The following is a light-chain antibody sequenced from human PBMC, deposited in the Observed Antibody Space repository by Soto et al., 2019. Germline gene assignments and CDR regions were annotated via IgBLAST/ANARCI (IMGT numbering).Light chain of an antibody. Sequence: QSALTQPASVSGSPGQSITISCTGTSSDVGAYDFVSWYQQVPGEAPKLIIFDVINRPSGVSHRFFGSKSGNTASLTISGLQAEDGADYYCSSLSATNTLLFGGGTKLTVL. CDR2: DVI. CDR3: SSLSATNTLL. V-gene: IGLV2-14*03. J-gene: IGLJ2*01. CDR1: SSDVGAYDF.